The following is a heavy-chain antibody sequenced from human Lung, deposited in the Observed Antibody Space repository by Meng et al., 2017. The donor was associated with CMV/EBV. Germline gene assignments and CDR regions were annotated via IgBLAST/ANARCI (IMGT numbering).Heavy chain of an antibody. CDR3: ARVGQWLPVDY. D-gene: IGHD6-19*01. Sequence: QLQLQSSGPVAWTPSGTLSLTCAVSGGSISSSNWWSWVRQPPGKGLEWIGEIYHSGSTNYNPSLKSRVTISVDKSKNQFSLNLSSVTAADTAVYYCARVGQWLPVDYWGQGTLVTVSS. CDR2: IYHSGST. V-gene: IGHV4-4*02. CDR1: GGSISSSNW. J-gene: IGHJ4*02.